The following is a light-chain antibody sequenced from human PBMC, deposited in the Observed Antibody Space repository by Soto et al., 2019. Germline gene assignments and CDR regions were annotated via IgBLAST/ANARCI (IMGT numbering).Light chain of an antibody. CDR3: CSSAGRYTYV. CDR2: DVS. CDR1: SSDVGGYNY. V-gene: IGLV2-11*01. Sequence: QSVLTQPRSVSGSHGQSVTISCTGASSDVGGYNYVSWYQQHPGKAPKLMIYDVSKRPSGVPDRFSGSKSGNTASLTISGLQTEDEADYYCCSSAGRYTYVFGTGTKLTVL. J-gene: IGLJ1*01.